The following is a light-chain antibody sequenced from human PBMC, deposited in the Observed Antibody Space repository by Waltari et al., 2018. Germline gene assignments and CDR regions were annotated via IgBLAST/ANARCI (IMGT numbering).Light chain of an antibody. CDR3: CSYAGSNTWV. J-gene: IGLJ3*02. CDR2: EVS. CDR1: SSDVGSFAL. Sequence: QSALTQPAPVSGSPGQSLTISCPGTSSDVGSFALFSWFQQHPGKAPRLMIYEVSKWPSGVSSRFSGSKSGNTASLTISGLQAEDEADYYCCSYAGSNTWVFGGGTKLTVL. V-gene: IGLV2-23*02.